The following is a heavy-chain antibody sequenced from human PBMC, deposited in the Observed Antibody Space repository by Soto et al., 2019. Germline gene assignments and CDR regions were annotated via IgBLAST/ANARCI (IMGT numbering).Heavy chain of an antibody. CDR2: INPNSGGT. CDR1: GYTFTGYY. CDR3: ARGVNYDSSGYDAFDI. V-gene: IGHV1-2*04. D-gene: IGHD3-22*01. Sequence: ASLQVPCKASGYTFTGYYMHWVRQAPGQGLEWMGWINPNSGGTNYAQKFQGWVTMTRDTSISTAYMELSRLRSDDTAVYYCARGVNYDSSGYDAFDIWGQGTMVTVSS. J-gene: IGHJ3*02.